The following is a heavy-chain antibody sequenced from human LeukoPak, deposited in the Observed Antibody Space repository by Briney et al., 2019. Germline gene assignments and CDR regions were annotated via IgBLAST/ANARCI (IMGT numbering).Heavy chain of an antibody. D-gene: IGHD4-17*01. CDR3: AREDPQTTVPEGLDV. J-gene: IGHJ6*02. V-gene: IGHV4-59*01. CDR2: IYFSGTT. Sequence: SETLSLTCTVSGVSIGNYYWSWLRQPPGKGLEWIGYIYFSGTTNINPSLKSRVTISVDMSKNQFSLKLSSVTAADTAVYYCAREDPQTTVPEGLDVWGQGTTVTVSS. CDR1: GVSIGNYY.